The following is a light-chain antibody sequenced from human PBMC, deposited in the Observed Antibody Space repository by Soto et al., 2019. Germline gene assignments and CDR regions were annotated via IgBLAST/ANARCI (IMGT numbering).Light chain of an antibody. V-gene: IGKV3-15*01. Sequence: DMVMTQSPATLSVSPGERATLSCRASQGVNDKLAWYQQKPDQAPRLLIYGASTRATGIPARFSGSGSGTEFTLTISSMQSEDFEVNYCQQYNNCPRRTFGQGTKVEIK. CDR3: QQYNNCPRRT. CDR2: GAS. J-gene: IGKJ1*01. CDR1: QGVNDK.